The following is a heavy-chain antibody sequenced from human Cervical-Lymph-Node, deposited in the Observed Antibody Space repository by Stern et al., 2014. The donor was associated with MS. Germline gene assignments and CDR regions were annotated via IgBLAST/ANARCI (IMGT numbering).Heavy chain of an antibody. CDR3: ARDTSSPERSDW. V-gene: IGHV3-53*01. CDR2: RTNVGST. D-gene: IGHD1-1*01. Sequence: EVQLVESGGGVIQPGGSLRLSCTASGFTVSRDYMTCVRQAPGKGLEWVSLRTNVGSTFYTDSVKGRFTISRDDSKNTGYLHMTSLRAEDTAMYYCARDTSSPERSDWWGQGTLVTVSS. CDR1: GFTVSRDY. J-gene: IGHJ4*02.